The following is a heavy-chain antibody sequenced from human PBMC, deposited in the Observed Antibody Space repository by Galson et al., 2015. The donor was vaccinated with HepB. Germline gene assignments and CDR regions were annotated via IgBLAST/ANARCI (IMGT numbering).Heavy chain of an antibody. CDR3: ARAYSSNSRDYYYYYMDV. CDR1: GGSISSGGYY. V-gene: IGHV4-31*03. CDR2: IAYSGST. J-gene: IGHJ6*03. D-gene: IGHD2-2*01. Sequence: TLSLTCTVSGGSISSGGYYWHWIRQHPGKGLEWIGYIAYSGSTYYNPPLKNRVTISGDTSENQFSLKLSAATAADTAVYYCARAYSSNSRDYYYYYMDVWGKGTTVTVSS.